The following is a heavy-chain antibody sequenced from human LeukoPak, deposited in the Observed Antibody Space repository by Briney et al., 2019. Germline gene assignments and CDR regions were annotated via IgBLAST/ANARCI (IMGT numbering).Heavy chain of an antibody. Sequence: SQTLSLTFSISAYSVSSNSDTWNWIRRSPSRGLEWLGRTYSRSKWYTDYAVSMKSQITINPDTSKNQFSLQPNSLTPEDTAVYYCVRAVAPNLHFDYWGQGTLVTVSS. D-gene: IGHD6-19*01. J-gene: IGHJ4*02. V-gene: IGHV6-1*01. CDR1: AYSVSSNSDT. CDR2: TYSRSKWYT. CDR3: VRAVAPNLHFDY.